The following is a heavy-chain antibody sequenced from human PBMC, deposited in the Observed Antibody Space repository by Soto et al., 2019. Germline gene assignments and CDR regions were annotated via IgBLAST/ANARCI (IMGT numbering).Heavy chain of an antibody. J-gene: IGHJ3*02. CDR3: AKDTPKDYFDASGHDAFDI. CDR2: ITGRSGTT. D-gene: IGHD3-22*01. CDR1: GLTFSTYA. Sequence: PGGSLRVSCAAAGLTFSTYAGSWVRQAPGKGLEWVSAITGRSGTTYSANSVKGRFTISRDNSKNTVYLQMNSLRAEDTAVYFCAKDTPKDYFDASGHDAFDIWGHGTMVTVSS. V-gene: IGHV3-23*01.